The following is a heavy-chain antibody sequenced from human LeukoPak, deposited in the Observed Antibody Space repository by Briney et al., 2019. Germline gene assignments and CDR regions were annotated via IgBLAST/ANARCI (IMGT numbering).Heavy chain of an antibody. CDR1: GFTFSSYS. V-gene: IGHV3-21*01. D-gene: IGHD6-19*01. J-gene: IGHJ6*03. CDR3: AREPGAVAGTDYYYYMDV. Sequence: GGSLRLSCAASGFTFSSYSMNWVRQAPGKGLEWVSSISSSRSYIYYADSVKGRFTISRDNAKNSLYLQMNSLRAEDTAVYYCAREPGAVAGTDYYYYMDVWGKGTTVTVSS. CDR2: ISSSRSYI.